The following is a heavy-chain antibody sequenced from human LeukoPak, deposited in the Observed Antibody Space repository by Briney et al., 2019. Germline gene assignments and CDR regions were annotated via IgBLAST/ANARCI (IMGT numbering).Heavy chain of an antibody. CDR2: VYSGGTT. Sequence: GGSLRLSCAASGIIVNNNDMSWVRQAPGKGLEWVSIVYSGGTTYYADSVKGRFTISRDNSINTVYLQVNSLRAEDTALYYCARDDSNHYYDYWGQGTLVTVSS. CDR1: GIIVNNND. CDR3: ARDDSNHYYDY. V-gene: IGHV3-66*01. D-gene: IGHD2-15*01. J-gene: IGHJ4*02.